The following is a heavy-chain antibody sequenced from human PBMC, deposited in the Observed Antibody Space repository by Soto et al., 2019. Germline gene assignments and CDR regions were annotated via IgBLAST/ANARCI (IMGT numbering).Heavy chain of an antibody. J-gene: IGHJ4*02. CDR3: AREDYDSSGYDLIYFDY. D-gene: IGHD3-22*01. CDR1: GFSFSRYS. CDR2: ISVSSSTI. Sequence: EVQLVESGGGLVQPGGSLRLSCVVSGFSFSRYSMNWVRKAPGKGLEWVSSISVSSSTIYYADSVKGRFTESRDNAKNSLYRQMNSLRDEDTAVYYCAREDYDSSGYDLIYFDYWGQGTLVTASS. V-gene: IGHV3-48*02.